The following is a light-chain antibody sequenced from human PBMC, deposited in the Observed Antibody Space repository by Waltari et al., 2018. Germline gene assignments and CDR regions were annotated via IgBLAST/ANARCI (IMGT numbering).Light chain of an antibody. CDR2: AAS. CDR1: QGIRSW. Sequence: IQMTQSPPSVSASVGDRVTITCRASQGIRSWLTWYQQKPGKAPKLLIYAASNLQRGVPSRFSGSDSGTEFTLTISSLQPEDVATYYCQEANSFPLTFGGGTKVEI. CDR3: QEANSFPLT. J-gene: IGKJ4*01. V-gene: IGKV1-12*01.